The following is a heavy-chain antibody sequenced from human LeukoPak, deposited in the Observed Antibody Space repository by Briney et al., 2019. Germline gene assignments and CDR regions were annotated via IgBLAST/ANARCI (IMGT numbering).Heavy chain of an antibody. V-gene: IGHV1-69*13. CDR1: GGTFSTYP. J-gene: IGHJ4*02. D-gene: IGHD3-22*01. CDR3: ARDLFSYYYDSSGYYFDY. Sequence: SVEVSCKASGGTFSTYPIYWVRQAPGQGLEWMGGIIPIFGTANYAQKFQGRVTITADESTSTAYMELSSLRSEDTAVYYCARDLFSYYYDSSGYYFDYWGQGTLVTVSS. CDR2: IIPIFGTA.